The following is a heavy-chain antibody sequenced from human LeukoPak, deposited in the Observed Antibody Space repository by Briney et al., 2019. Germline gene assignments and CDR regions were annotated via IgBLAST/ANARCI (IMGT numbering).Heavy chain of an antibody. CDR2: IYYSGST. CDR3: ARVRSYVTAAGRAYYLDY. V-gene: IGHV4-59*01. CDR1: GGSISSYY. D-gene: IGHD6-13*01. Sequence: SETLSLTCTVSGGSISSYYWSWIRQPPGKGLEWIGYIYYSGSTNYNPSLKSRVTISVDTSKNQFSLKVSSVTAADTAVYYCARVRSYVTAAGRAYYLDYWGQGTLVTVSS. J-gene: IGHJ4*02.